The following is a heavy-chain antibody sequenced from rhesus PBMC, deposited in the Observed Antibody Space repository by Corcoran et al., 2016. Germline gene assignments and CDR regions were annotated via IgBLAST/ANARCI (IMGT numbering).Heavy chain of an antibody. CDR1: GYTFGSYG. V-gene: IGHV3S5*01. J-gene: IGHJ4*01. CDR3: AKLKDTGY. D-gene: IGHD2-33*01. Sequence: EVQLGETVGGWVQRGGSWRLSWEDCGYTFGSYGMSWGRQAPGKGLEWVSAINSGGGSKYYADSVKGRFTISRDNSKNTLSLQMNSLRAEDTAVYYCAKLKDTGYWGQGVLVTVSS. CDR2: INSGGGSK.